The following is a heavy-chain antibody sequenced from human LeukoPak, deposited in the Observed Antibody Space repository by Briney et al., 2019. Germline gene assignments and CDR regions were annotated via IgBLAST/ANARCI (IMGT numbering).Heavy chain of an antibody. CDR2: IRYDGRNK. V-gene: IGHV3-30*02. Sequence: PGGSLRLSCAASGFTFSGYGMHWVRQAPGKGLEWVTFIRYDGRNKYYADSVKGRFTISRDTSKNTLYLQMNSLRAEDTAVYYCAKDGGSYSIDYWGQGTLVTVSS. J-gene: IGHJ4*02. CDR1: GFTFSGYG. D-gene: IGHD1-26*01. CDR3: AKDGGSYSIDY.